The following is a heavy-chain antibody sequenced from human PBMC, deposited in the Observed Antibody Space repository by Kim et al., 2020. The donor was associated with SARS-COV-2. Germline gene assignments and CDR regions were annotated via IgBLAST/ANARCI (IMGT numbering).Heavy chain of an antibody. CDR1: GGSISSSNW. CDR2: IYHSGST. Sequence: SETLSLTCAVSGGSISSSNWWSWVRQPPGKGLEWIGEIYHSGSTNYNPSLKSRVTISVDKSKNQFSLKLSSVTAADTAVYYCARAQVLRFLEWLTKTLDYWGQGTLVTVSS. CDR3: ARAQVLRFLEWLTKTLDY. D-gene: IGHD3-3*01. V-gene: IGHV4-4*02. J-gene: IGHJ4*02.